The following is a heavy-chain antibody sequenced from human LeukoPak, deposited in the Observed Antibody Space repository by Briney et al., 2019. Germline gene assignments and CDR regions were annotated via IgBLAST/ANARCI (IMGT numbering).Heavy chain of an antibody. D-gene: IGHD3-22*01. J-gene: IGHJ4*02. CDR2: ISSSSSYI. Sequence: GGSLRLSCAASGFTFSSYSMNWVRQAPGKGLEWVSSISSSSSYIYYADSVKGRFTISRDNAKNSLYLQMNSLRAEDTAVYYCAQMGYDSSGYSFRRGQGTLVTVSS. CDR1: GFTFSSYS. CDR3: AQMGYDSSGYSFR. V-gene: IGHV3-21*01.